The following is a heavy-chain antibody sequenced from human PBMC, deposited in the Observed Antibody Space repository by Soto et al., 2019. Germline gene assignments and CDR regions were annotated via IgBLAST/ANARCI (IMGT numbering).Heavy chain of an antibody. J-gene: IGHJ6*02. V-gene: IGHV4-30-4*01. CDR2: IFYSGTT. CDR3: ARAHYGDYGYGMDV. D-gene: IGHD4-17*01. Sequence: SETLSLTCTVSGGSISSVDYYWSWIRQPPGKGLEWIGYIFYSGTTDYNPSLKSRVTISVDTSKNQFSLKLRSVTAADTAVYYCARAHYGDYGYGMDVWGQGTTVTVSS. CDR1: GGSISSVDYY.